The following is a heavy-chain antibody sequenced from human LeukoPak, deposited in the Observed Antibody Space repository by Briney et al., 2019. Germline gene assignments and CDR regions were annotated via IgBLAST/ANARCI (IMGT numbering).Heavy chain of an antibody. J-gene: IGHJ4*02. D-gene: IGHD3-9*01. V-gene: IGHV1-2*02. CDR3: AREYYDILTGSLDY. Sequence: ASVKVSCKASGYRFTGYYIHWVRQAPGQGLEWVGWINPHSGGTMFTQKFQGRVTMTRDTSISTAYMEVSRLRSDDAAVYYCAREYYDILTGSLDYWGQGTLVTVSS. CDR2: INPHSGGT. CDR1: GYRFTGYY.